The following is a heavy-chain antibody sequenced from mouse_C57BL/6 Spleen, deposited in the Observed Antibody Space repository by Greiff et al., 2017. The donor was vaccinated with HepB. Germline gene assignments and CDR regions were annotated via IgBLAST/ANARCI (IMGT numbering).Heavy chain of an antibody. D-gene: IGHD1-1*01. Sequence: DVMLVESGGGLVKPGGSLKLSCAASGFTFSSYAMSWVRQTPEKRLEWVATISDGGSYTYYPDNVKGRFTISRDNAKNNLYLQMSHLKSEDTAMYYCARGITTVVAHWYFDVWGTGTTVTVSS. CDR2: ISDGGSYT. J-gene: IGHJ1*03. V-gene: IGHV5-4*03. CDR1: GFTFSSYA. CDR3: ARGITTVVAHWYFDV.